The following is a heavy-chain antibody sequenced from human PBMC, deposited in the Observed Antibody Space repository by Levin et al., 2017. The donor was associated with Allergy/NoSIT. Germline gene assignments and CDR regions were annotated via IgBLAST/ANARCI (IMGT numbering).Heavy chain of an antibody. D-gene: IGHD2-2*01. Sequence: GGSLRLSCAASGFTFSSYSMNWVRQAPGKGLEWVSSISSSSSYIYYADSVKGRFTISRDNAKNSLYLQMNSLRAEDTAVYYCARVGYCSSTSCYNYYYYGMDVWGQGTTVTVSS. J-gene: IGHJ6*02. CDR3: ARVGYCSSTSCYNYYYYGMDV. CDR1: GFTFSSYS. V-gene: IGHV3-21*01. CDR2: ISSSSSYI.